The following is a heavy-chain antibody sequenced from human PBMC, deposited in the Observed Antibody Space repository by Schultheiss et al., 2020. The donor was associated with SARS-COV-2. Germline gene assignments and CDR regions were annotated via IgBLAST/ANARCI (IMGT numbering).Heavy chain of an antibody. D-gene: IGHD1-26*01. J-gene: IGHJ5*02. V-gene: IGHV3-21*01. CDR1: GFTVSSNY. Sequence: GGSLRLSCAASGFTVSSNYMSWVRQAPGKGLEWVSSISSSSSYIYYADSVKGRFTISRDNAKNSLYLQMNSLRAEDTAVYYCARNGGRWELRGTGWFDPWGQGTLVTVSS. CDR3: ARNGGRWELRGTGWFDP. CDR2: ISSSSSYI.